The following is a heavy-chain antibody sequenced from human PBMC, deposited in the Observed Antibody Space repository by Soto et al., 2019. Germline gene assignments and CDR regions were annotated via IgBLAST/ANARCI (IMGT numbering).Heavy chain of an antibody. V-gene: IGHV1-18*01. CDR1: GYTFTSYG. CDR3: ASLGVAAGDDAFAI. Sequence: ASVKVSCKASGYTFTSYGISWVRQAPGQGLEWMGWISAYNGNTNYAQKPQGRVTMTTDTSTSTAYMELRSLRSDDTAVYYCASLGVAAGDDAFAIWGQGTMVTVSS. CDR2: ISAYNGNT. J-gene: IGHJ3*02. D-gene: IGHD6-13*01.